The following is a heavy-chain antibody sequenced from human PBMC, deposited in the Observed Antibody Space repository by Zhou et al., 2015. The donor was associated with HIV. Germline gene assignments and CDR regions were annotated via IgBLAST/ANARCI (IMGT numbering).Heavy chain of an antibody. D-gene: IGHD3-16*02. CDR1: GFAISNNA. Sequence: EVQVLESGGRVGSAGGSRRLSCAGSGFAISNNAMRWVRQAPGKGLEWVSGISDTGSITHYANSVKGRFTISRDKSKNTVYLQMNSLRAEDTATYYCAKDPGPGMVTFGGLIGPYFFDNWGQGTLVTVSS. CDR3: AKDPGPGMVTFGGLIGPYFFDN. V-gene: IGHV3-23*01. J-gene: IGHJ4*02. CDR2: ISDTGSIT.